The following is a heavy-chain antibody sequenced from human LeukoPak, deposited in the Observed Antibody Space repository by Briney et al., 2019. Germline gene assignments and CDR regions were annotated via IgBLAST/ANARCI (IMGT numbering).Heavy chain of an antibody. Sequence: GGSRRPSSAPYGFTSGSFGTHWDSQLQGRGRGWVAFFRYVVRKKNYANSMKDGFTIPRDNSKNTLYLQMNSLRAEDTAVYYCAKSGYSSSWADAFDIWGQGKMVTVSS. CDR1: GFTSGSFG. CDR3: AKSGYSSSWADAFDI. CDR2: FRYVVRKK. V-gene: IGHV3-30*02. D-gene: IGHD6-13*01. J-gene: IGHJ3*02.